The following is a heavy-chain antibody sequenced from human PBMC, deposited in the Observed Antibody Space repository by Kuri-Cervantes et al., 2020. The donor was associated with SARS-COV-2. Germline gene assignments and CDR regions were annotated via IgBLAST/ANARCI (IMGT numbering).Heavy chain of an antibody. CDR3: ARDGDIVVVPAAILY. V-gene: IGHV4-38-2*02. Sequence: SETLSLTCTVSGYSISSGYYWGWIRQPPGKGLEWIGSIYHSGSTYYNPSLKSRVTISVDTSKNQFSLKLSSVTAADTAVYYCARDGDIVVVPAAILYWGQGTLVTVSS. J-gene: IGHJ4*02. CDR2: IYHSGST. CDR1: GYSISSGYY. D-gene: IGHD2-2*01.